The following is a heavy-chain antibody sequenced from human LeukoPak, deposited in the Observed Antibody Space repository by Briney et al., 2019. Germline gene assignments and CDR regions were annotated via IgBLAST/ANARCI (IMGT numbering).Heavy chain of an antibody. CDR2: IRYDGSNK. CDR3: AKDNVVVPAAPTD. J-gene: IGHJ4*02. V-gene: IGHV3-30*02. Sequence: PGGSLRLSCAASGFIFSDFGMHWVRQAPGKGLEWVTFIRYDGSNKYYADSVKGRFTISRDNSKNTLYLQMNSLRAEDTAVYYCAKDNVVVPAAPTDWGQGTLVTVSS. D-gene: IGHD2-2*01. CDR1: GFIFSDFG.